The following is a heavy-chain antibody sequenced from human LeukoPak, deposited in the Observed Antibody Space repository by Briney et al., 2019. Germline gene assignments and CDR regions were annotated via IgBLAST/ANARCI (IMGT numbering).Heavy chain of an antibody. CDR2: ISSSGSTI. Sequence: GGSLRLSCAASGFTFSSYEMNWVRQAPGKGLEWVSYISSSGSTIYYADSVKGRFTISRDNAKNSLYLQMNSLRAEDTAVYYCARASFYYDSSGYWGNAFDIWGQGTMVTVSS. CDR1: GFTFSSYE. CDR3: ARASFYYDSSGYWGNAFDI. J-gene: IGHJ3*02. D-gene: IGHD3-22*01. V-gene: IGHV3-48*03.